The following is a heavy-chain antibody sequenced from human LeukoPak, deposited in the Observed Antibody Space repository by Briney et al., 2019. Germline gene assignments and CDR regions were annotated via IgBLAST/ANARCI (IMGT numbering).Heavy chain of an antibody. CDR3: ARDGSGWTDDDAFDV. CDR1: GASINSHY. J-gene: IGHJ3*01. CDR2: IYTSGRT. V-gene: IGHV4-4*07. Sequence: PSETLSLTCTVSGASINSHYWNWIRQTGGKGLEWIGRIYTSGRTKYNPSLKSRVTISVDKSKNQFSLNLTSVTAADTAVYYCARDGSGWTDDDAFDVWGQGTMVTVSS. D-gene: IGHD6-19*01.